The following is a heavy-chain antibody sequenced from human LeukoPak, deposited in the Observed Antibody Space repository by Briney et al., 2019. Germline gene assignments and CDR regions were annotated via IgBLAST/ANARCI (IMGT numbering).Heavy chain of an antibody. Sequence: GESLKISCKGSGYSFKYWIGWVRQMPGKGLEWMGIIYSGDSQTKYSPSFQGRVTISIDNSITTAYLQWSNLEASDTAMYYCASARHGDFVWDYWGQGTLVTVSS. V-gene: IGHV5-51*01. D-gene: IGHD4-17*01. J-gene: IGHJ4*02. CDR2: IYSGDSQT. CDR1: GYSFKYW. CDR3: ASARHGDFVWDY.